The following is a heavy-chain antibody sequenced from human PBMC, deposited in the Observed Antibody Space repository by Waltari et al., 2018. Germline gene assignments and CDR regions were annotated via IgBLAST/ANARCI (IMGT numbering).Heavy chain of an antibody. Sequence: QLQLQESGPGLVKPSETLSLTCTVSGGSISSSSYYWGWIRQPPGKGREWIGSIYYSGSTDYNPPRKSRVTISVDTSKNQFSRRLSSVTAADTAVYYCVRNVSSISSSRDAFDYWGQGTLVSVSS. CDR3: VRNVSSISSSRDAFDY. CDR2: IYYSGST. V-gene: IGHV4-39*07. D-gene: IGHD6-13*01. J-gene: IGHJ4*02. CDR1: GGSISSSSYY.